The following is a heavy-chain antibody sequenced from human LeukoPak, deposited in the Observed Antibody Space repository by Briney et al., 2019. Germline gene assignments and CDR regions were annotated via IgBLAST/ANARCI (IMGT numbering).Heavy chain of an antibody. J-gene: IGHJ4*02. CDR2: IYSGGST. CDR1: GFTVSSNY. Sequence: GGSLRLSCAASGFTVSSNYMSWVRQAPGKGLEWVSVIYSGGSTYYADSVKGRFTMSRDNSKNTLYLQMNTLSAEDTAVYYCARVIVDSGYDYFDYWGQGTLVTVSS. D-gene: IGHD5-12*01. CDR3: ARVIVDSGYDYFDY. V-gene: IGHV3-66*01.